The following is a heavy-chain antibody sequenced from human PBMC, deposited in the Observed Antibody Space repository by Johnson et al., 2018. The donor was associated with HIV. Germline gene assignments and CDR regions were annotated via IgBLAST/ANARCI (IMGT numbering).Heavy chain of an antibody. CDR2: IWYDGSNK. V-gene: IGHV3-33*01. Sequence: QVQLVESGGGVVQPGRSLRLSCAASGFTFSSYGMHWVRQAPGKGLEWVAVIWYDGSNKYYADSVKGRFTISRDNSKNTLYLQMNSLRDEDAAVYYCARDVVVIAAPSWRSDSFDIWGQGTMVTVSA. CDR1: GFTFSSYG. CDR3: ARDVVVIAAPSWRSDSFDI. J-gene: IGHJ3*02. D-gene: IGHD2-15*01.